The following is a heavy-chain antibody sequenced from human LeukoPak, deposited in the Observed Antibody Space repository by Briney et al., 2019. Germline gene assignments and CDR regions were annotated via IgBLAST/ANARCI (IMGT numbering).Heavy chain of an antibody. J-gene: IGHJ5*02. CDR3: ARLPYCGGDCYPNWFDT. Sequence: GESLKISCKGSGYSFTNYWIGWVRQMPGKGLELMGVIYPGDSATRYSPSFQGQVAISVDKSIRTAYLQWSSLKASDIAMYYCARLPYCGGDCYPNWFDTWGQGTLVTVSS. D-gene: IGHD2-21*02. CDR1: GYSFTNYW. CDR2: IYPGDSAT. V-gene: IGHV5-51*01.